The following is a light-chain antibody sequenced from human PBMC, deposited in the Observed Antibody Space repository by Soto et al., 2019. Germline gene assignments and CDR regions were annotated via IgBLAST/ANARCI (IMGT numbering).Light chain of an antibody. CDR1: SSDVVGYNY. V-gene: IGLV2-14*01. J-gene: IGLJ1*01. CDR2: DVS. Sequence: QSALTQPASVSGSPGQSITISCTGTSSDVVGYNYVSWYQQQPGKAPKFMIYDVSNRPSGVSNRFSGSKSDNTASLTISGLQAEDEADYYCCSYTTSNTRQIVFGTGTKVTVL. CDR3: CSYTTSNTRQIV.